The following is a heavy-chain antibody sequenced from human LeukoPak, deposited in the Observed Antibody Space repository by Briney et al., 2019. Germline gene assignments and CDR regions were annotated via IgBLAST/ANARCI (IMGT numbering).Heavy chain of an antibody. Sequence: GASVKVSCKASGYTFTSYYMHWVRQAPGQGLEWMGIINPSGGSTSYAQKFQGRDTMTRDTSTSTVYMELSSLRSEDTAVYYCARGHVYCSSTSCSLSWFDPWGQGTLVTVSS. J-gene: IGHJ5*02. CDR3: ARGHVYCSSTSCSLSWFDP. CDR1: GYTFTSYY. CDR2: INPSGGST. V-gene: IGHV1-46*01. D-gene: IGHD2-2*01.